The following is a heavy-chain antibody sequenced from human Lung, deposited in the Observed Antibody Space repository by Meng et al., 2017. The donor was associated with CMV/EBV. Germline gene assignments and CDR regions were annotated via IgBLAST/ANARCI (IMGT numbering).Heavy chain of an antibody. Sequence: GESLKISCAASGFTFSSYGMHWVRQAPGKGLEWVAFIRYDGSNKYYADPVKGRFTISRDNSKNTLYLQMNSLRAEDTAVYYCAKAVYGSSSEGYWGQGTVVTVSS. CDR1: GFTFSSYG. CDR3: AKAVYGSSSEGY. D-gene: IGHD6-13*01. V-gene: IGHV3-30*02. J-gene: IGHJ4*02. CDR2: IRYDGSNK.